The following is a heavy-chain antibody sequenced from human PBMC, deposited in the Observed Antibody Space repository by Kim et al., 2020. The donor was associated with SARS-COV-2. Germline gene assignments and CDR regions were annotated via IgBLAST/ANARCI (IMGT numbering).Heavy chain of an antibody. J-gene: IGHJ4*02. V-gene: IGHV3-9*01. Sequence: GYADSGKGRFTISRDNAKNSLYLQMNSLRAEDTALYYCAKDIGYSSGLIDYWGQGTLVTVSS. CDR3: AKDIGYSSGLIDY. D-gene: IGHD6-19*01.